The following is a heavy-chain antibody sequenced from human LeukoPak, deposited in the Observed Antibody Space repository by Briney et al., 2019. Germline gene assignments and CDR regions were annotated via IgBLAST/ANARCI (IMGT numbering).Heavy chain of an antibody. CDR3: ARLASRATDV. CDR1: GGSISSYY. J-gene: IGHJ4*02. V-gene: IGHV4-59*08. CDR2: IYYSGST. Sequence: SETLSLTCTVSGGSISSYYWSWIRQPPGKGLEWIGYIYYSGSTNYNPSLKSRGTISVDTSKTQFSLKLSSVTAADTAVYYCARLASRATDVWGQGTLVTVSS.